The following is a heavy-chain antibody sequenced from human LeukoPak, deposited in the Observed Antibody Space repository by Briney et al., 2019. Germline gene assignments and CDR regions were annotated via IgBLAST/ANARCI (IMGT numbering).Heavy chain of an antibody. J-gene: IGHJ4*02. V-gene: IGHV3-48*03. CDR3: AREEAYCSGTSCFRSFDY. CDR2: ISSGGSIF. CDR1: GFTFSSYE. D-gene: IGHD2-15*01. Sequence: GGSLCLSCAASGFTFSSYEINWVRQAPGKGLEWISYISSGGSIFYNADSVMGRFTISRDNAKNSLYLQMNSLRAEDTAVYYCAREEAYCSGTSCFRSFDYWGQGTLVSVSS.